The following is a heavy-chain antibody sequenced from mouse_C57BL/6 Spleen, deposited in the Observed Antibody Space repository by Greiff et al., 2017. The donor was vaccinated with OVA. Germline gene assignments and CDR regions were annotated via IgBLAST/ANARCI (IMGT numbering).Heavy chain of an antibody. Sequence: QVQLQQSGAELVRPGSSVKLSCKASGYTFTSYWMHWVKQRPIQGLEWIGNIDPSDSEPHYNQKFKDKATLTVDKSSSTAYMQLSSLTSEDSAVYYCARGILYGDFDVWGTGTTVTVSS. CDR2: IDPSDSEP. V-gene: IGHV1-52*01. CDR1: GYTFTSYW. D-gene: IGHD1-1*02. J-gene: IGHJ1*03. CDR3: ARGILYGDFDV.